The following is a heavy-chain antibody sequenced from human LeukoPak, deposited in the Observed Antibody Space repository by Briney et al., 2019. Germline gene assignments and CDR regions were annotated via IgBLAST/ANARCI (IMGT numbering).Heavy chain of an antibody. CDR1: GGSISSSSYY. D-gene: IGHD3-22*01. CDR2: IYHSGST. J-gene: IGHJ3*02. CDR3: ATYYYDSSGPDDAFDI. V-gene: IGHV4-39*07. Sequence: PSETLSLTCTVSGGSISSSSYYWGWIRQPPGKGLEWIGSIYHSGSTYYNPSLKSRVTISVDTSKNQFSLKLSSVTAADTAVYYCATYYYDSSGPDDAFDIWGQGTMVTVSS.